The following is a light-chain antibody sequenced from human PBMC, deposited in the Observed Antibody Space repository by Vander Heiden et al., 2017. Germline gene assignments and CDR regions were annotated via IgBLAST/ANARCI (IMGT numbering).Light chain of an antibody. V-gene: IGKV1-5*03. CDR3: QQNSNSPWT. J-gene: IGKJ1*01. CDR1: QSLSTW. CDR2: KAS. Sequence: IQMTQPPSTLSASVGDRVTITCRASQSLSTWLAWYQQKPGKAPKRLIYKASTLKSGVPSRFSGSGSGTEFTLTISALQPDDFATYYCQQNSNSPWTFGQGTMVEIK.